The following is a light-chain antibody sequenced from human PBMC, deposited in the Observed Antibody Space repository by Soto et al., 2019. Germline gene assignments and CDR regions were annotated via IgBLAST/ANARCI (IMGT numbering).Light chain of an antibody. Sequence: QSVLAQPASVSGSPGQSITISCTGSGGDIATFNYVSWYQQYPGKAPKLLIYQVTSRASGVSHRFSGSKSGNTAALTISGLQPEDEAEYYCNSYSSTSFYVFGTGTKVTVL. CDR3: NSYSSTSFYV. CDR2: QVT. CDR1: GGDIATFNY. V-gene: IGLV2-14*01. J-gene: IGLJ1*01.